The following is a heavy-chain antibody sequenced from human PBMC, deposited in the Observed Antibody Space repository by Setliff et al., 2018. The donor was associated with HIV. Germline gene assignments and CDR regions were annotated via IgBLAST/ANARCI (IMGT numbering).Heavy chain of an antibody. CDR1: GYSIRSGYY. Sequence: SENLSLTCAVSGYSIRSGYYWGWIRQSPGKGLEWIGTMFRTGTSYYNPSLTSRVTISQDTSKNQFSLELTSVTAAGTAVYYCATVDGTRYLDYWGQGKLVTVSS. CDR2: MFRTGTS. CDR3: ATVDGTRYLDY. J-gene: IGHJ4*02. V-gene: IGHV4-38-2*01. D-gene: IGHD1-1*01.